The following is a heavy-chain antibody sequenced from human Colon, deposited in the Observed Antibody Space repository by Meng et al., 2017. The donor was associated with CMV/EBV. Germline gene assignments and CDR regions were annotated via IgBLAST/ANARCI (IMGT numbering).Heavy chain of an antibody. CDR2: MYGGGSRT. CDR1: GFTFSIYA. Sequence: LRLYCAGFGFTFSIYAMSWVRPAPGKGLACVSIMYGGGSRTYFADSVKGRFTVSRDNSKNRFYLHMNTVRAEDTAVYYCAKETNLAQWGQGTLVTVSS. J-gene: IGHJ4*02. V-gene: IGHV3-23*03. CDR3: AKETNLAQ. D-gene: IGHD1-14*01.